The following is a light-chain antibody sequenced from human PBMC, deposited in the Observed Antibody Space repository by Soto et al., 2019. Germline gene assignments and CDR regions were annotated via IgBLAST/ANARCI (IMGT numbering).Light chain of an antibody. Sequence: QSALTQAASVSGSLGQSITISCTGTSSDVGGYKYVSWYQQHPGKAPKLMIYGVRNRPSGISNRFSGSKSGNTASLTISGLQAEDEADYYCSSYTSGTTLVVFGGGTKLTVL. CDR2: GVR. CDR3: SSYTSGTTLVV. J-gene: IGLJ2*01. CDR1: SSDVGGYKY. V-gene: IGLV2-14*01.